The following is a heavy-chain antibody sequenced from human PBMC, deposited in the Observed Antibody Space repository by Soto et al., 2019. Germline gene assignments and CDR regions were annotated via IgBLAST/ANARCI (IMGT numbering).Heavy chain of an antibody. CDR3: ARKLIAVAANDAFDI. J-gene: IGHJ3*02. CDR2: INWNGGST. Sequence: GGSLRLSCAASGFTFDDYGMSWVRQAPGKGLEWVSGINWNGGSTGYADSVKGRFTISRDNAKNSLYLQMNSLRAEDTALYYCARKLIAVAANDAFDIWGQGTMVTVSS. CDR1: GFTFDDYG. V-gene: IGHV3-20*04. D-gene: IGHD6-19*01.